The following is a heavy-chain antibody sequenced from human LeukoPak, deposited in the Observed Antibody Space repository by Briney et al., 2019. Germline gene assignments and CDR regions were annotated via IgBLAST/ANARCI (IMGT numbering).Heavy chain of an antibody. CDR3: ARAVRGVAVVPEATIGRDYYYYMDV. V-gene: IGHV1-8*01. CDR2: MNPNSGNT. D-gene: IGHD2-2*01. CDR1: GYTFSSYD. Sequence: ASVKVSCKASGYTFSSYDINWVRQATGQGLEWLGWMNPNSGNTGYAQKFQGRVTITRHTSISTAYMELSSLRSEDTAVYYCARAVRGVAVVPEATIGRDYYYYMDVWGKGTTVTVSS. J-gene: IGHJ6*03.